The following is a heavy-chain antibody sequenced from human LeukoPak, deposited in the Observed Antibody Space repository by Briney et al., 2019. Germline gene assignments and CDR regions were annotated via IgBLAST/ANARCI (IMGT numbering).Heavy chain of an antibody. J-gene: IGHJ6*04. D-gene: IGHD2-15*01. Sequence: GGSLRLSCAASGFTFSNAWMSWVRQAPGKGREWVGRIKSKTDGWTTDYAAPVKGRFTISRDDSKNTLYLQMNSLKTEDTAVYYCTTVGGYCSGGSCYGMDVWGKGTTVTVSS. CDR2: IKSKTDGWTT. V-gene: IGHV3-15*01. CDR3: TTVGGYCSGGSCYGMDV. CDR1: GFTFSNAW.